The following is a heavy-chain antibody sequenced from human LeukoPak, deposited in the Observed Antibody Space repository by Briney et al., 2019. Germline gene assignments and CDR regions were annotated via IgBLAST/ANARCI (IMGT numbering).Heavy chain of an antibody. Sequence: GASVKVSCKASGYTFTSYGISWVRQAPGQGLEWMGWISAYNGNTNYAQKLQGRVTMTTDTSTSTAYMELRSLRSDDTAVYYCARDPSSSRSAYYYYGMDVWGQGTTVTVSS. CDR1: GYTFTSYG. CDR2: ISAYNGNT. J-gene: IGHJ6*02. V-gene: IGHV1-18*01. D-gene: IGHD6-13*01. CDR3: ARDPSSSRSAYYYYGMDV.